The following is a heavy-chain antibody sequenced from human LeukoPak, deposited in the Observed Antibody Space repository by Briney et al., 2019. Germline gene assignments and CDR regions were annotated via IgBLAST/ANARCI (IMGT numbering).Heavy chain of an antibody. Sequence: ASVKVSCKASGYTLTTYYMHWVRQAPGQGPEWIGLINPSGAGTNYQHKFQGRVTMTTDTSKNTPYMELRSLRSDDTAMYYCARDSALLNNGDWYGGSDYWGQGTLVTVSS. CDR2: INPSGAGT. V-gene: IGHV1-46*01. D-gene: IGHD4-17*01. CDR3: ARDSALLNNGDWYGGSDY. J-gene: IGHJ4*02. CDR1: GYTLTTYY.